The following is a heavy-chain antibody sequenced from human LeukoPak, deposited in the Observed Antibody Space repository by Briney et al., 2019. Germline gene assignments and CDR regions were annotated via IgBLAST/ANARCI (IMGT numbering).Heavy chain of an antibody. CDR3: AGGVGIPSWFDP. J-gene: IGHJ5*02. CDR1: GGSISSGGYY. Sequence: SETLSLTCTVSGGSISSGGYYWSWIRQPPGKGLEWIGYIYHSGSTYYNPSLKSRVTISVDRSRNQFSLKLSSVTAADTAVYYCAGGVGIPSWFDPWGQGTLVTVSS. D-gene: IGHD1-26*01. CDR2: IYHSGST. V-gene: IGHV4-30-2*01.